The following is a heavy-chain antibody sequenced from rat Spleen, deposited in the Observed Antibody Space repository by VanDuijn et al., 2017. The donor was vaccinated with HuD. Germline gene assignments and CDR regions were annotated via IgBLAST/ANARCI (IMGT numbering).Heavy chain of an antibody. CDR3: IREGHTMGITTYWFAY. Sequence: QVQLKESGPGLVQSSQTLSLTCTVSGFSLTNNGVSWVRQPPGEGLEWIAAISTGGNTYYKSTLKSRLSVSRDTSKSQVFLKMDSLQTEDTAIYFCIREGHTMGITTYWFAYWGQGTLVTVSS. V-gene: IGHV2S12*01. CDR2: ISTGGNT. CDR1: GFSLTNNG. D-gene: IGHD1-9*01. J-gene: IGHJ3*01.